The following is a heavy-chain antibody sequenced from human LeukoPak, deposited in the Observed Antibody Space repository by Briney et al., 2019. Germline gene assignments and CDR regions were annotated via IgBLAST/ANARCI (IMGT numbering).Heavy chain of an antibody. CDR3: ARVPCLTTSCSPINWFDP. Sequence: ASVKVSCKASGYTFTGYYIHWVRQAPGQGLEWMGWINPNSGGTSYAEKFQGRVTMTRDTSISTAYMEPSSLKSDDTAVYYCARVPCLTTSCSPINWFDPWGQGALVTVSS. V-gene: IGHV1-2*02. CDR1: GYTFTGYY. CDR2: INPNSGGT. J-gene: IGHJ5*02. D-gene: IGHD2-2*01.